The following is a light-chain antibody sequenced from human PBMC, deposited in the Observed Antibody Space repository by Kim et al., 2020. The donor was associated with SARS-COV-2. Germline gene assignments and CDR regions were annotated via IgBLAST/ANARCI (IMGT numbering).Light chain of an antibody. Sequence: DIVMTQSPATLSVSPGERATLSCRASQSVSSKLAWYHQKPGQAPRLLIYGASTRATGIPARFSGSGSGTEFTLTISSLQSEDFAVYYCQQYYNWPLTFGGGTKVDIK. CDR1: QSVSSK. CDR3: QQYYNWPLT. V-gene: IGKV3-15*01. J-gene: IGKJ4*01. CDR2: GAS.